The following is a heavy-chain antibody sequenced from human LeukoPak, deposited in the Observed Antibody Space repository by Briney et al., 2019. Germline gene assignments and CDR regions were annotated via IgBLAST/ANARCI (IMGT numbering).Heavy chain of an antibody. J-gene: IGHJ4*02. D-gene: IGHD3-10*01. Sequence: GGSLRLSCAASGFTFSSYGMHWVRQAPGKGLEWVAVIWYDGSNKYYADSVKGRFTISRDNSRNTLYLQMNSLRTEDTAVYYCATGMLRGTIMIHLDHWGQGTLVTVSS. CDR3: ATGMLRGTIMIHLDH. CDR1: GFTFSSYG. V-gene: IGHV3-30*02. CDR2: IWYDGSNK.